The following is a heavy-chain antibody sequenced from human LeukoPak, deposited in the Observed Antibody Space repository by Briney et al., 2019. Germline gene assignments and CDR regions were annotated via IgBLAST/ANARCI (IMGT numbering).Heavy chain of an antibody. Sequence: SETLSLTCAVYGGSFSGYYWSWIRQPPGKGLEWIGEINHSGSTNYNPSLKSRVTISVDTSKNQFSLKLSSVTAADTAVYYCAIDYSNYGRYYYGMDVWGQGTTVTVSS. CDR3: AIDYSNYGRYYYGMDV. CDR2: INHSGST. D-gene: IGHD4-11*01. J-gene: IGHJ6*02. CDR1: GGSFSGYY. V-gene: IGHV4-34*01.